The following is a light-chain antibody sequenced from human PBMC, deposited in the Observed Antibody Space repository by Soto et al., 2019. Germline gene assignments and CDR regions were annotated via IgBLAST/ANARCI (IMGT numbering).Light chain of an antibody. CDR1: HSVTSN. V-gene: IGKV3-15*01. Sequence: EIVMTQSPATLSVSPGERATLSCRASHSVTSNLAWYQQKPGKAPSLVIYGASTRATGIPARFSGSGSGTEFTLTISSLQSEDCAVYYCQQYNNLPTTFGQGTKVEIK. CDR2: GAS. CDR3: QQYNNLPTT. J-gene: IGKJ1*01.